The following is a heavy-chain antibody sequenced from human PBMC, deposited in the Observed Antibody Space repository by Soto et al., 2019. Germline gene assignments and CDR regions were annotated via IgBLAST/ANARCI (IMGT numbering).Heavy chain of an antibody. CDR3: ARDPPIQLWSFYYYYGMDV. J-gene: IGHJ6*02. Sequence: ASVKVSCKASGYTFTSYGIHWVRQAPGQRLEWMGWINAANGDTKYSPKFQGRVTITRDTSASTAYMELRSLRSDDTAVYYCARDPPIQLWSFYYYYGMDVWGQGTTVTVSS. D-gene: IGHD5-18*01. CDR1: GYTFTSYG. CDR2: INAANGDT. V-gene: IGHV1-3*01.